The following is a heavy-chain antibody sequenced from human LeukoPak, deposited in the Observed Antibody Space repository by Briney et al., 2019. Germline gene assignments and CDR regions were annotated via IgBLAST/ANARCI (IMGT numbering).Heavy chain of an antibody. V-gene: IGHV3-7*04. CDR2: IKVDGSEK. J-gene: IGHJ4*02. CDR3: ARGDYGELFDY. CDR1: GFTFSKFW. D-gene: IGHD4-17*01. Sequence: PGGSLRLSCAASGFTFSKFWMSWVRQAPGKGLEWVANIKVDGSEKNYVDSVKGRFTISRDNAKNSLYLQMNSLRAEDTAVYYCARGDYGELFDYWGQGTLVTVSS.